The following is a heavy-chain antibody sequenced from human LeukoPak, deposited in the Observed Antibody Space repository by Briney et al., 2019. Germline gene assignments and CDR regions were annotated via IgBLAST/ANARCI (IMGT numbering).Heavy chain of an antibody. J-gene: IGHJ4*02. D-gene: IGHD3-22*01. CDR2: INSNSGGT. V-gene: IGHV1-2*02. CDR3: ARASYYYDSSGYPGYYFDY. CDR1: GYTFTDYY. Sequence: ASAKVSCKASGYTFTDYYMHWVRQATGQGLEWMGWINSNSGGTNYAQKFQGRVTMTRDTSISTAYMELSRLRSDDTAVYYCARASYYYDSSGYPGYYFDYWGQGTLVTVSS.